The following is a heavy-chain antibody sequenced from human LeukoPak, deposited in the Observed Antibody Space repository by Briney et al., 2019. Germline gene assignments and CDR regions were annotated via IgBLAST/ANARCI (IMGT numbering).Heavy chain of an antibody. Sequence: GGSLRLSCAASGFTFSSYWMHWVRQAPGKGPVWVSRIYSDGSSTNYADSVKGRFTISRDNAKNTQYLQMNSLRAEDTAVYYCARGEYCSGGSCYSAAFDIWGQGTMVTVSS. D-gene: IGHD2-15*01. CDR3: ARGEYCSGGSCYSAAFDI. J-gene: IGHJ3*02. CDR2: IYSDGSST. CDR1: GFTFSSYW. V-gene: IGHV3-74*01.